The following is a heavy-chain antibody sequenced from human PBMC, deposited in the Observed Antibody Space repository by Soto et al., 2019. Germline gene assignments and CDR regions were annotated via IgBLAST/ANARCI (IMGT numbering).Heavy chain of an antibody. CDR2: IYYSGST. Sequence: QLQLQESGPGLVKPSGILSLTCTVSGDSIGSSSYYWGWVRQPPGKGLEWIGTIYYSGSTSYYPSLTSRVSLSVDTSKNQFSVNLSSVTAADTAFYYWVRRPLGVNWFDPWGQGTVVTVSS. CDR1: GDSIGSSSYY. D-gene: IGHD3-3*01. CDR3: VRRPLGVNWFDP. J-gene: IGHJ5*02. V-gene: IGHV4-39*01.